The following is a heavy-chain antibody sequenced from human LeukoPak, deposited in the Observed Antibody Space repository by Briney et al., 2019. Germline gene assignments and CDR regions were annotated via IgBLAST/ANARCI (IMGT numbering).Heavy chain of an antibody. CDR1: GGNFGNYV. V-gene: IGHV1-69*04. CDR2: ITPFFGVA. D-gene: IGHD6-6*01. J-gene: IGHJ6*02. Sequence: ASVKVSCKASGGNFGNYVIHWVRQAPGQGLEWMGRITPFFGVANYAQTFQDRVTFTADKITNTAYMQISSLKSEDTAVYFCARHTNEEYSSSSDGLAVWGQGTTVTVSS. CDR3: ARHTNEEYSSSSDGLAV.